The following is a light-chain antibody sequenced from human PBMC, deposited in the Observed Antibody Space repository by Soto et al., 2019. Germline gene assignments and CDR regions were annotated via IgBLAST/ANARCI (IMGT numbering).Light chain of an antibody. CDR3: QQYNSYSWT. CDR1: QSISGW. Sequence: DIQMTQSPSTLSASVGDRVTITCRASQSISGWLAWYQQKPGKAPKLLIYDAPSLESGVPSRFSGSGSGTEFTLTISSLQPDDFATYYCQQYNSYSWTFGQGTKVDIK. V-gene: IGKV1-5*01. CDR2: DAP. J-gene: IGKJ1*01.